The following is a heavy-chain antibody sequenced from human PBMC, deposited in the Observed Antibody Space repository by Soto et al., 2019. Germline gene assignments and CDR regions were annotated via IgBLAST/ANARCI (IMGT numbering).Heavy chain of an antibody. CDR1: GFTFSSYW. J-gene: IGHJ6*02. D-gene: IGHD3-9*01. CDR2: IKQDGSEK. Sequence: VWSLILSCAASGFTFSSYWMSWVRQAPGKGLEWVANIKQDGSEKYYVDSVKGRFTISRDNAKNSLYLQMNSLRAEDTAVYYWARIFWMAYPKDSSYGSDMWGRGTEVSV. V-gene: IGHV3-7*01. CDR3: ARIFWMAYPKDSSYGSDM.